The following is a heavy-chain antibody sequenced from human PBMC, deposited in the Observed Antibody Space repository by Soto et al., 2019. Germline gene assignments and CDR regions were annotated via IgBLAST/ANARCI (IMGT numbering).Heavy chain of an antibody. Sequence: GGSLRLSCAASGFTFSSYSMNWFRQAPGKGLEWVSSISSSSSYIYYADSVKGRFTISRDNAKNTLYLQMNSLRAEDTAVYYCAKGGGSGWLNYFDYWGQGTPVTVSS. V-gene: IGHV3-21*04. J-gene: IGHJ4*02. CDR3: AKGGGSGWLNYFDY. D-gene: IGHD6-19*01. CDR1: GFTFSSYS. CDR2: ISSSSSYI.